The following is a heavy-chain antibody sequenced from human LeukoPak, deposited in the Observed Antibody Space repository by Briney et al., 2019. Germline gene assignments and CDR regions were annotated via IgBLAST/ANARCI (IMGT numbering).Heavy chain of an antibody. D-gene: IGHD6-6*01. CDR2: INGDGSTT. J-gene: IGHJ4*02. Sequence: HPGGSLRLSCAASGFTFSSYWMHWVRQAPGKGLVWVSHINGDGSTTSYADSVKGRFTISRDNAKNTVYLQMNSLRAEDTAVYYCASTRSSDFDYWGQGTLVTVSS. CDR1: GFTFSSYW. V-gene: IGHV3-74*01. CDR3: ASTRSSDFDY.